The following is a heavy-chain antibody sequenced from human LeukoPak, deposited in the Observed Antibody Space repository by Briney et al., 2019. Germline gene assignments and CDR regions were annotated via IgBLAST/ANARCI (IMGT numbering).Heavy chain of an antibody. Sequence: SVKVSCKASGGTFSSYAISWVRQAPGQGLEWMGRIIPILGIANYAQKFKGRVTITADKSTSTAYMELSSLRSEDTAVYYCARDRWYYYDSSGHDAFDIWGQGTMVTVSS. D-gene: IGHD3-22*01. V-gene: IGHV1-69*04. CDR1: GGTFSSYA. CDR3: ARDRWYYYDSSGHDAFDI. CDR2: IIPILGIA. J-gene: IGHJ3*02.